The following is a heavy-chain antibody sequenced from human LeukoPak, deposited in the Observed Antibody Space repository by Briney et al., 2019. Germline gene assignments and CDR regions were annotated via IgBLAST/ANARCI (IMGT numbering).Heavy chain of an antibody. Sequence: GGSLRLSCAASGFTVSSNYVSWVRQAPGKGLEWVSVIYSGGSTNYADSVKGRFTISRDNSKNTLYLQMSCLRADDTAVYYCARGAGYCSSTSCLLPYDIWGQGTVVTVSS. CDR2: IYSGGST. CDR1: GFTVSSNY. D-gene: IGHD2-2*01. CDR3: ARGAGYCSSTSCLLPYDI. V-gene: IGHV3-53*05. J-gene: IGHJ3*02.